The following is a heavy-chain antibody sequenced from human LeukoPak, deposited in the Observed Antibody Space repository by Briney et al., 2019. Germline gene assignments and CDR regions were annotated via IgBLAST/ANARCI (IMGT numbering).Heavy chain of an antibody. Sequence: PGGSLRLSCAASGFTFSVAAMTWVRQAPGKGLEWVSLIGASGESTYYADSVKGRFTISRDNSKNSLFLQMNSLRAEDTAIYYCAKGVSGHYDILTGNDYWGQGTLVTVSS. D-gene: IGHD3-9*01. CDR2: IGASGEST. CDR1: GFTFSVAA. V-gene: IGHV3-23*01. CDR3: AKGVSGHYDILTGNDY. J-gene: IGHJ4*02.